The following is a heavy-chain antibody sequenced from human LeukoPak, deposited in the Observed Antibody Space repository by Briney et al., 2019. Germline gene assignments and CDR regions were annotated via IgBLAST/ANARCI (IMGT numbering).Heavy chain of an antibody. D-gene: IGHD3-16*01. V-gene: IGHV3-23*01. Sequence: EAGGSLRLSCAASGFTFNSYAMTWVRQAPGKGLEWVSGISGSGDRTFYADSVRGRFTISRDNAKNTLYLQMNTLRAEDTAVYYCAKSDGRARIKYSLDVWGHGTTVTVSS. CDR1: GFTFNSYA. CDR3: AKSDGRARIKYSLDV. CDR2: ISGSGDRT. J-gene: IGHJ6*02.